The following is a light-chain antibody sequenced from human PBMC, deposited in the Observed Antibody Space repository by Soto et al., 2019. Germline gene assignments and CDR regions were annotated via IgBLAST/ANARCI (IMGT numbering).Light chain of an antibody. V-gene: IGKV1-27*01. CDR2: AAS. CDR3: HKYNSAPWT. CDR1: QGISNY. J-gene: IGKJ1*01. Sequence: DIQMTQSPSSLSASVGDRVTITCRASQGISNYLAWYQQKPGQVPKLLIYAASTLQSGVPSRFSGSGSGTDFTLTISSLQPEDVATYFCHKYNSAPWTFGQGTKVEIK.